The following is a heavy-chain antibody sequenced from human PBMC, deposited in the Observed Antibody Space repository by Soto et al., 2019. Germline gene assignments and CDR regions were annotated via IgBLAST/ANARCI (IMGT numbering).Heavy chain of an antibody. Sequence: GGSLRLSCAASGFTFSSYSMNWVRQAPGKGLEWVSYISSSSSTIYYADSVKGRFTISRDNAKNSLYLQMNSLRAEDTAGYYCARDFRSIAAAGTSEGDAFDIWGQGTMVTVSS. CDR1: GFTFSSYS. J-gene: IGHJ3*02. V-gene: IGHV3-48*01. CDR3: ARDFRSIAAAGTSEGDAFDI. D-gene: IGHD6-13*01. CDR2: ISSSSSTI.